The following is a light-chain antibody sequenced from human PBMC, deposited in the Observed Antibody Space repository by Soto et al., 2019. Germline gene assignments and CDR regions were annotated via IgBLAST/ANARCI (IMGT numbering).Light chain of an antibody. CDR2: KAS. Sequence: DIQMTQSPSTLSASVGDSVTITCRASQSISSWLAWYQQKPGKAPKLLIYKASDLESGVPSRFSGSGSGTEFTLTISSLQPDDFATYFCQQYKSYSWTFGQGTKVEF. V-gene: IGKV1-5*03. J-gene: IGKJ1*01. CDR1: QSISSW. CDR3: QQYKSYSWT.